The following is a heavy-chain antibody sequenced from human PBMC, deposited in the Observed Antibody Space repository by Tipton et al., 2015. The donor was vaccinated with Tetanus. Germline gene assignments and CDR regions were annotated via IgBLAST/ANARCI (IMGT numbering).Heavy chain of an antibody. V-gene: IGHV4-59*12. CDR2: VHYSGCT. Sequence: TLSLTCTASGGSISSYYWTWIRQPPGRGLEWIGHVHYSGCTNYSPSLRSRVTLSVDTSKNQFSLKLSSGTAADTAVYYCARIGWLQQNKPAFDIWGQETVVTVSS. CDR3: ARIGWLQQNKPAFDI. D-gene: IGHD6-19*01. CDR1: GGSISSYY. J-gene: IGHJ3*02.